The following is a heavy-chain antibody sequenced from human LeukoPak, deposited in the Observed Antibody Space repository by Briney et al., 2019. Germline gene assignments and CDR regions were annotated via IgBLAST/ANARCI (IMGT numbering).Heavy chain of an antibody. CDR1: GFTFSSYA. CDR2: ISSSGSTI. V-gene: IGHV3-48*03. Sequence: GGSLRLSCAASGFTFSSYAMNWVGQAPGKGLEWVSYISSSGSTIYYADSVKGRFTISRDNAKNSLYLQMNSLRAEDTAVYYCAELGITMIGGVWGKGTTVTISS. D-gene: IGHD3-10*02. CDR3: AELGITMIGGV. J-gene: IGHJ6*04.